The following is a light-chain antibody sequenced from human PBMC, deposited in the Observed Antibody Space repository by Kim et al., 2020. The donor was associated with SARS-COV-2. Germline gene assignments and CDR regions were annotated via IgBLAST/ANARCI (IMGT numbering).Light chain of an antibody. J-gene: IGLJ3*02. V-gene: IGLV2-11*03. CDR3: CSYAGSDSWV. CDR1: SDNIGYYDY. Sequence: GQSVTISCTGTSDNIGYYDYVSWYKQDPGKAPTLIISDVSKWPSGVPDRFSGSKSGNTASLTISGLQPEDEADYYCCSYAGSDSWVFGGGTQLTVL. CDR2: DVS.